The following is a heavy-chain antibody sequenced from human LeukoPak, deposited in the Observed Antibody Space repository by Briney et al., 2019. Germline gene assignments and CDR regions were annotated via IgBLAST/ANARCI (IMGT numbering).Heavy chain of an antibody. CDR1: GFTFSSYS. J-gene: IGHJ6*03. V-gene: IGHV3-21*01. D-gene: IGHD1-7*01. CDR3: ARCITGTPDYYYYYMDV. Sequence: PGGYLRLSCAASGFTFSSYSMNWVRQAPGEGLEWVSSISSSSSYIYYADSVKGRFTISRDNAKNSLYLQMNSLRAEDTAVYYCARCITGTPDYYYYYMDVWGKGTTATVSS. CDR2: ISSSSSYI.